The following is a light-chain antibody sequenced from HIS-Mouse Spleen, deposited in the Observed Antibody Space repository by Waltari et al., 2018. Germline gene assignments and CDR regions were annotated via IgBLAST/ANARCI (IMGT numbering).Light chain of an antibody. CDR2: DVS. CDR1: SSTVGCYNH. CDR3: CSYAGSYTGV. J-gene: IGLJ1*01. V-gene: IGLV2-11*01. Sequence: SALTPPRAVSGSPGPSVTISCPGPSSTVGCYNHVPWYQKHPGKAPTLMIYDVSKRPSGVPDRFSGSKSGNTASLTISGLQAEDEADYYCCSYAGSYTGVFGTGTKVTVL.